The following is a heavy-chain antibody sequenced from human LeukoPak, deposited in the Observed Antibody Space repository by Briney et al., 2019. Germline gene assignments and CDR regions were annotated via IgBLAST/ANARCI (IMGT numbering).Heavy chain of an antibody. J-gene: IGHJ4*02. CDR1: GGSISSYY. D-gene: IGHD3-22*01. V-gene: IGHV4-59*08. CDR3: ARGDYYDSSSYYYY. CDR2: IYYSGST. Sequence: PSETLSLTCTVSGGSISSYYWSWIRQPSGKGLEWIGYIYYSGSTNYNPSLKSRVTISVDTSKNQFSLKLNSVTAADTAVYYCARGDYYDSSSYYYYWGQGILVTVSS.